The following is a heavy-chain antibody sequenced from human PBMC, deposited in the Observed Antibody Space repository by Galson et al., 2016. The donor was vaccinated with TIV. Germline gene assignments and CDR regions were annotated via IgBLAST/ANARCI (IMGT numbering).Heavy chain of an antibody. J-gene: IGHJ4*02. Sequence: LSLTCTVSGGSVSSSTYSWAWVRQPPGEGLEWIGTVYYDGTTYTNPSLKSPVTLSVDSSKNQISLKLSSVTAADTAIYFCARHGPWSFYFDFWGQGTLVTVSS. D-gene: IGHD3-16*02. CDR2: VYYDGTT. CDR3: ARHGPWSFYFDF. V-gene: IGHV4-39*01. CDR1: GGSVSSSTYS.